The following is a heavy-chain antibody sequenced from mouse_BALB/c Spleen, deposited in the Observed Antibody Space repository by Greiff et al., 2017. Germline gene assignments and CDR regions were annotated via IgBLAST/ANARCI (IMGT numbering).Heavy chain of an antibody. CDR3: ARTGLRYFDY. V-gene: IGHV1-80*01. CDR2: IYPGDGDT. D-gene: IGHD1-1*01. CDR1: GYAFSSYW. Sequence: VKLMESGAELVRPGSSVKISCKASGYAFSSYWMNWVKQRPGQGLEWIGQIYPGDGDTNYNGKFKGKATLTADKSSSTAYMQLSSLTSEDSAVYFCARTGLRYFDYWGQGTTLTVSS. J-gene: IGHJ2*01.